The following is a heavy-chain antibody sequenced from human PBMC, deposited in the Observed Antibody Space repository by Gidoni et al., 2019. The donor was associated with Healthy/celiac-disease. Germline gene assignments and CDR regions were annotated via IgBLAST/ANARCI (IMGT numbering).Heavy chain of an antibody. CDR1: GYPFTSYG. D-gene: IGHD4-17*01. CDR2: ISAYNGNT. V-gene: IGHV1-18*01. J-gene: IGHJ6*02. Sequence: QVQLVQSGAEVKKPGASVKVSCKASGYPFTSYGIRWVRQAPGQGLEWMGWISAYNGNTNYAQKLQGRVTMTTDTSTSTAYMELRSLRSDDTAVYYCARDLTAVTNVYYYYYYGMDVWGQGTTVTVSS. CDR3: ARDLTAVTNVYYYYYYGMDV.